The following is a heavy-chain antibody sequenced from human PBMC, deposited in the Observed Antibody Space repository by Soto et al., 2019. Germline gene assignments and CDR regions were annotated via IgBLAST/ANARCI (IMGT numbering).Heavy chain of an antibody. CDR1: GGSFSGYY. CDR3: ARAPWMGFTYFDY. V-gene: IGHV4-34*01. Sequence: SETLSLTCAVYGGSFSGYYWSWIRQPPGKGLEWIGEINHSGSTNYNPSLKSRVTISVDTSKNQYSLKLSSVTAADTAVYYCARAPWMGFTYFDYWGQGTLVTVSS. CDR2: INHSGST. J-gene: IGHJ4*02. D-gene: IGHD2-2*03.